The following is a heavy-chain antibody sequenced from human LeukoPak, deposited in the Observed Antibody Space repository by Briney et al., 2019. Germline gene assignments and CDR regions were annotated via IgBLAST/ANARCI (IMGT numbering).Heavy chain of an antibody. CDR2: INPSGGST. V-gene: IGHV1-46*01. CDR1: GYTFTSYD. CDR3: ARSGILTGYHYYYGMDV. J-gene: IGHJ6*02. D-gene: IGHD3-9*01. Sequence: WASVKVSCKASGYTFTSYDINWVRQAPGQGLEWMGIINPSGGSTSYAQKFQGRVTMTRDTSTSTVYMELSSLRSEDTAVYYCARSGILTGYHYYYGMDVWGQGTTVTVSS.